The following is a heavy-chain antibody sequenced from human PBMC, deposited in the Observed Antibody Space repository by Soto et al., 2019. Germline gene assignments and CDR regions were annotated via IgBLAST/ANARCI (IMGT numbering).Heavy chain of an antibody. J-gene: IGHJ3*02. D-gene: IGHD4-4*01. CDR1: GFTFNTYA. CDR2: IGSDGTAI. CDR3: AKDLYSNYGDAFDI. V-gene: IGHV3-23*01. Sequence: EVQLLESGGGLVQPGGSLRLSCAASGFTFNTYAMSWVRQAPGKGLEWVSAIGSDGTAIQYADSVKGRFTISKDNAKNSLYLQMNSLRAEDTALYYCAKDLYSNYGDAFDIWGQGTMVTVSS.